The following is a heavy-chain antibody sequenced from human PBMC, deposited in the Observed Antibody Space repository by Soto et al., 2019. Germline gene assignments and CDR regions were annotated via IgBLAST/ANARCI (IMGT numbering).Heavy chain of an antibody. CDR3: DRALYSSSSGNWFDP. D-gene: IGHD6-6*01. J-gene: IGHJ5*02. V-gene: IGHV4-30-2*01. CDR1: GGSISSGGYS. CDR2: IYHSGST. Sequence: SETLSLTCAVSGGSISSGGYSWSWIRQPPGKGLEWIGYIYHSGSTYYNPSLKSRVTISVDRSKNQFSLKLSSVTAADTAVYYCDRALYSSSSGNWFDPWGQGTLVTVSS.